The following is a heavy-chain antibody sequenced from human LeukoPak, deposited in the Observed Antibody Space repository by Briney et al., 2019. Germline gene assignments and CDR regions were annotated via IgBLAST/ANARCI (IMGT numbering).Heavy chain of an antibody. CDR1: GFTFSSYAM. CDR3: ARVFYCSGGSCYYNWFDP. CDR2: IYHSGST. J-gene: IGHJ5*02. D-gene: IGHD2-15*01. V-gene: IGHV4-4*02. Sequence: GSLRLSCAASGFTFSSYAMTWVHQPPGKGLEWIGEIYHSGSTNYNPSLKSRVTISVDKSKNQFSLKLSSVTAANTAVYYCARVFYCSGGSCYYNWFDPWGQGTLVTVSS.